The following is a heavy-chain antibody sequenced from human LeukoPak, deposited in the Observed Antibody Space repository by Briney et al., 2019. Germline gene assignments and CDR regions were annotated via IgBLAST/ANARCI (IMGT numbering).Heavy chain of an antibody. CDR3: ARAPYSSGWYGDAFDI. V-gene: IGHV4-31*03. D-gene: IGHD6-19*01. J-gene: IGHJ3*02. CDR1: GGSISSGGYY. Sequence: NTSETLSLTCTVSGGSISSGGYYWSWIRQHPGKGLEWIGYIYYSGSTYYNPSLKSRVTISVDTSKNQFSLKLSSVTAADTAVYYCARAPYSSGWYGDAFDIWGQGTMVTVSS. CDR2: IYYSGST.